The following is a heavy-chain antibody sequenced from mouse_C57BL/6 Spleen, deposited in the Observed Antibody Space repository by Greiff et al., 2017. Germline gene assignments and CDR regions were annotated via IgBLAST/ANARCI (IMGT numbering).Heavy chain of an antibody. CDR2: IDPETGGT. J-gene: IGHJ2*01. CDR3: TRGGTDYFDY. V-gene: IGHV1-15*01. CDR1: GYTFTDYE. D-gene: IGHD4-1*01. Sequence: QVQLQQSGAELVRPGASVTLSCKASGYTFTDYEMHWVKQTPVHGLEWIGAIDPETGGTAYNQKFKGKAILTADKSSSTAYMALRSLTSEDSAVYYCTRGGTDYFDYWGQGTTLTVSS.